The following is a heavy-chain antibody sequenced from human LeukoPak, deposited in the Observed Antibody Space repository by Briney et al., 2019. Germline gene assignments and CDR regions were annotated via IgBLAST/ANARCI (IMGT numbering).Heavy chain of an antibody. D-gene: IGHD1-26*01. V-gene: IGHV3-9*01. Sequence: PGGSLRLSCAASGFTFDDYAMHWVRQAPGKGLEWVSGISWNSGSIGYADSVKGRFTISRDNAKNSLYLQMNSLRAEDTALYYCAKDAEVQISGSYYMDYWGQGTLATVSS. CDR2: ISWNSGSI. J-gene: IGHJ4*02. CDR1: GFTFDDYA. CDR3: AKDAEVQISGSYYMDY.